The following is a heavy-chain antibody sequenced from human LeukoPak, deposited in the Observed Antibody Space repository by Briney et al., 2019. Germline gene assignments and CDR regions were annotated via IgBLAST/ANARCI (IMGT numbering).Heavy chain of an antibody. D-gene: IGHD2-8*01. V-gene: IGHV1-18*01. Sequence: ASVKVSCKASGYTFTSYGISWVRQAPGQGLEWMGWISAYNGNTNYAQKLQGRVTITTDTSTSTAYMELRSLRSDDTAVYYCARIIPFHCTNGVCYSHHFDYWGQGTLVTVSS. CDR3: ARIIPFHCTNGVCYSHHFDY. CDR1: GYTFTSYG. J-gene: IGHJ4*02. CDR2: ISAYNGNT.